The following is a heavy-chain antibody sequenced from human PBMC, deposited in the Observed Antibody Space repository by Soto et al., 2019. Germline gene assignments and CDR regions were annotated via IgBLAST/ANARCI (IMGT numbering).Heavy chain of an antibody. CDR2: IYYSGNT. V-gene: IGHV4-30-4*01. CDR3: APSPLYGRDD. Sequence: SATLSRTWSVSGVSVSSVYYYWSWIRQPPGKGLEWIGNIYYSGNTYYNPSLKSRLIISIDTSKNQFPPKVGSATDADPAVYYCAPSPLYGRDDWGQSTTVPV. CDR1: GVSVSSVYYY. J-gene: IGHJ6*02.